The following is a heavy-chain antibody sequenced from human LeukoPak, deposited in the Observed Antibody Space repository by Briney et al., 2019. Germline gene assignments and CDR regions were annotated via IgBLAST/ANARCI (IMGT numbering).Heavy chain of an antibody. V-gene: IGHV7-4-1*02. D-gene: IGHD3-16*01. Sequence: ASVKVSCKASGYTFTGYYMHWVRQAPGQGLEWMGWINTNTGNPTYAQGFTGRFVFSLDTSVSTAYLQISSLKAEDTAVYYCARDGRYDYVWGSPHFDYWGQGTLVTVSS. J-gene: IGHJ4*02. CDR1: GYTFTGYY. CDR2: INTNTGNP. CDR3: ARDGRYDYVWGSPHFDY.